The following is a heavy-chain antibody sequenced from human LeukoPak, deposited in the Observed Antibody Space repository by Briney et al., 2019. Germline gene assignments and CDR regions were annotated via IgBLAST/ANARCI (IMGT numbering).Heavy chain of an antibody. CDR2: FYYSGST. Sequence: SETLSLTCSVSGGSISGYYWSWIRQSPEEGLVWLGSFYYSGSTNYNPSLKSRVTISVDMSKNQFSLKLSSVTAADTALYYCARSLGGAFDIWGQGTMVTVSS. D-gene: IGHD2-15*01. CDR3: ARSLGGAFDI. V-gene: IGHV4-59*08. J-gene: IGHJ3*02. CDR1: GGSISGYY.